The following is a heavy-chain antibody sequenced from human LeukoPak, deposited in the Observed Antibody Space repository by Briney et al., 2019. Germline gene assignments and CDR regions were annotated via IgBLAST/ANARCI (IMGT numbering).Heavy chain of an antibody. CDR2: IYYSGST. J-gene: IGHJ3*02. Sequence: PSETLSLTCTVSGGSISSSSYYWGWIRQPPGKGLEWIGSIYYSGSTYYNPSLKSRVTISVDTSKNQFSLKLSSVTAADTAVYYCARHYYGSGSSWDPKRAFDIWGQGTMVTVSS. CDR3: ARHYYGSGSSWDPKRAFDI. CDR1: GGSISSSSYY. D-gene: IGHD3-10*01. V-gene: IGHV4-39*01.